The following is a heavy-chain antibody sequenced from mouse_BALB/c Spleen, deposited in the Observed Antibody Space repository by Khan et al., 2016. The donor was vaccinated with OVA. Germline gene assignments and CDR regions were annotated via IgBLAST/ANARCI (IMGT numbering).Heavy chain of an antibody. D-gene: IGHD2-3*01. Sequence: QVQLKESGPGLVAPSQSLSITCTVSGFSLTTYGVHWVRQPPGKGLEWLVVIWSDGSTNYNSVLKSRLSISKDNSKSQVFLKMNSLQTDDTAMYYCARWFDGHSSLYAMDYWGQGTSVTVSS. V-gene: IGHV2-6*02. J-gene: IGHJ4*01. CDR2: IWSDGST. CDR1: GFSLTTYG. CDR3: ARWFDGHSSLYAMDY.